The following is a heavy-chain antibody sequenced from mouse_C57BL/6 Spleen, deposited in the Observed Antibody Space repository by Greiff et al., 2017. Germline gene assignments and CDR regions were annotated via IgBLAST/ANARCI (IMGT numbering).Heavy chain of an antibody. J-gene: IGHJ3*01. Sequence: VQLKESGPGLVKPSQSLSLTCSVTGYSITSGYYWNWIRQFPGNKLEWMGYISYDGSNNYNPSLKNRISITRDTSKNQFFLKLNSVTSEDTATYDWADDYGAYWGQGTLVTVAA. D-gene: IGHD2-4*01. CDR1: GYSITSGYY. CDR2: ISYDGSN. CDR3: ADDYGAY. V-gene: IGHV3-6*01.